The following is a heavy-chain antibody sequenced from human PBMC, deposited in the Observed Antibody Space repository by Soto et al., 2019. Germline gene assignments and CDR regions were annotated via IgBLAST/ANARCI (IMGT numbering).Heavy chain of an antibody. D-gene: IGHD6-19*01. CDR3: ARDLQAAGAFDY. Sequence: SETLSLTCTVSGGSISSYYWSWIRQPPGKGLEWIGYIYYSGSTNYNPSLKSRVTISVDTSKNQFSLKLSSVTAADTAVYYCARDLQAAGAFDYWGQGTLVTVSS. CDR1: GGSISSYY. CDR2: IYYSGST. J-gene: IGHJ4*02. V-gene: IGHV4-59*01.